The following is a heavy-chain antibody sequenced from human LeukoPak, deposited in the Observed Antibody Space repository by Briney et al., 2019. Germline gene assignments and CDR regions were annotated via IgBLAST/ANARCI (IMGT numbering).Heavy chain of an antibody. CDR2: IYHSGST. Sequence: SGTLSLTCAVSGGSISSSNWWSWVRQPPGKGLEWIGEIYHSGSTNYNPSLKSRVTISVDKSKNQFSLKLSSVTAADTAVYYCARSQSVVVVPAAILLDYYYYYMDVWGKGTTVTVSS. V-gene: IGHV4-4*02. CDR3: ARSQSVVVVPAAILLDYYYYYMDV. D-gene: IGHD2-2*02. CDR1: GGSISSSNW. J-gene: IGHJ6*03.